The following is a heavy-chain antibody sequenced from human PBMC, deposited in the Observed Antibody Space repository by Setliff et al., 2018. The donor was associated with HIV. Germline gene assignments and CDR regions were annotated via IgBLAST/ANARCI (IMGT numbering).Heavy chain of an antibody. J-gene: IGHJ4*02. V-gene: IGHV1-46*03. D-gene: IGHD3-16*01. Sequence: GASVKVSCKASGGKASGGTFSSYAISWVRQAPGEGLEWMGLINPSGGRTTYAQKFQGRVTMTRDTYTNTVYMGLSSLTSEDTAVYYCARGGEGLANWGQGTLVTVSS. CDR1: GGKASGGTFSSYA. CDR2: INPSGGRT. CDR3: ARGGEGLAN.